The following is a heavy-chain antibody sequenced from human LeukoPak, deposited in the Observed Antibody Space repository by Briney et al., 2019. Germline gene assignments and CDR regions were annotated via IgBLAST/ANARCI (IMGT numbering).Heavy chain of an antibody. Sequence: GESLQISCKGSGYSFTSYWIGWVRQMPGKGLEWMGIIYPGDSDTRYSPSFQGQVTISADKSISTAYLQWSSLKASDTAMYYCARLNKVVPAAIRESYNWFDPWGQGTLVTVSS. CDR3: ARLNKVVPAAIRESYNWFDP. J-gene: IGHJ5*02. CDR1: GYSFTSYW. CDR2: IYPGDSDT. V-gene: IGHV5-51*01. D-gene: IGHD2-2*01.